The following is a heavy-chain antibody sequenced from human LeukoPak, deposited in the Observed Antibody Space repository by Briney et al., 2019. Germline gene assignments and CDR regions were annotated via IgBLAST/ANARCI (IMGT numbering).Heavy chain of an antibody. CDR1: GFTFSNAW. V-gene: IGHV3-23*01. CDR2: ISTSGDST. D-gene: IGHD5-18*01. CDR3: AKDLIYDRRGTAMVGGYFQH. Sequence: TGGSLRLSCAASGFTFSNAWMSWVRLAPGKGLEWVSAISTSGDSTYYADSVKGRFTISRDNSKNTLYLQMNSLRAEDTAVYYCAKDLIYDRRGTAMVGGYFQHWGQGTLVTVSS. J-gene: IGHJ1*01.